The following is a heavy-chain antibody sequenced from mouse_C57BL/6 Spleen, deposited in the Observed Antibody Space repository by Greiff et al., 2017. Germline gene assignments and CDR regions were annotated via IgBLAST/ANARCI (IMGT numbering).Heavy chain of an antibody. CDR1: GYSITSGYY. CDR2: ISYDGSN. V-gene: IGHV3-6*01. J-gene: IGHJ2*01. D-gene: IGHD1-1*01. CDR3: ARDPYYYGSSYFDY. Sequence: VQLKQSGPGLVKPSQSLSLTCSVTGYSITSGYYWNWIRQFPGTKLEWMGYISYDGSNNYNPSLKNRISIPRDTSKNQFFLKLNAVTTEDTATYYCARDPYYYGSSYFDYWGQGTTLTVSS.